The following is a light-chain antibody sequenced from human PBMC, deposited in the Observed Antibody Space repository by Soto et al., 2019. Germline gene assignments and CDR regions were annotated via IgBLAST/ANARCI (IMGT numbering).Light chain of an antibody. CDR1: RSNIGAGFD. CDR2: DNN. V-gene: IGLV1-40*01. J-gene: IGLJ2*01. CDR3: QSYYGSLSGPVV. Sequence: QPVLTQPPSVSGAPGQRVTISCTGTRSNIGAGFDVHWYQQLPGTAPKLLIYDNNNRPSGVPDRFSGSKSGTSASLAITGLQAEDDADYYCQSYYGSLSGPVVFGGGTKLTVL.